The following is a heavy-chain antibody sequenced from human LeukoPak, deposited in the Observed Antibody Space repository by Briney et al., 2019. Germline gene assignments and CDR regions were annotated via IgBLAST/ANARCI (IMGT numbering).Heavy chain of an antibody. CDR3: ARGKLGTGPYYFDY. CDR2: INHSGST. CDR1: GGSFSGYY. Sequence: SETLSLTCAVYGGSFSGYYGSWIRQPPGKGLEWIGEINHSGSTNYNPSLKSRVTISVDTSKNQFSLKLSSVTAADTAVYYCARGKLGTGPYYFDYWGQGTLVTVSS. V-gene: IGHV4-34*01. J-gene: IGHJ4*02. D-gene: IGHD7-27*01.